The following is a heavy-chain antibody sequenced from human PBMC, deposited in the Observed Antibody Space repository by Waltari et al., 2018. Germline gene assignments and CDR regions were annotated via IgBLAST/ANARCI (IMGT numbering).Heavy chain of an antibody. CDR1: GGSISSYY. Sequence: QVQLQESGPGLVKPSETLSLTCTVSGGSISSYYWSWIRQPPGKGLEWIGYIYYSGSTNYNPSLKSRVTISVDTSKNQFSLKLSSVTAADTAVYYSANYLIRAALFDYWGQGTLVTVSS. V-gene: IGHV4-59*01. J-gene: IGHJ4*02. CDR3: ANYLIRAALFDY. D-gene: IGHD2-2*01. CDR2: IYYSGST.